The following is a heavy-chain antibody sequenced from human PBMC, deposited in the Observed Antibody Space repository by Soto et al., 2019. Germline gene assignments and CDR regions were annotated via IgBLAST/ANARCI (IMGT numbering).Heavy chain of an antibody. D-gene: IGHD4-17*01. CDR3: ARENDDYGDYVDY. V-gene: IGHV3-33*01. Sequence: QVQLVESGGGVVQPGRSLRLSCAASGFTFSSYGMHWVRQAPGKGLEWVAVIWYDGSNKYYADSVKGRFTISRDNSKNTLYLQMNSLRAEDTAVYYCARENDDYGDYVDYLGQGTLVTVSS. CDR2: IWYDGSNK. J-gene: IGHJ4*02. CDR1: GFTFSSYG.